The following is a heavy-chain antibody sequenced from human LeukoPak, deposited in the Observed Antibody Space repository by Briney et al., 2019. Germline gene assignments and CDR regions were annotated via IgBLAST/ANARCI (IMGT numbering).Heavy chain of an antibody. CDR3: AVGYGFEDIVVVPAAMGFDY. D-gene: IGHD2-2*01. J-gene: IGHJ4*02. Sequence: GGSLRLSCAASGFTVSSNYMMWVRQAPGKGLEWVSVIYSGGSTYYADSVKGRFTISRDNSNNTLYLQRNSLRGEDTAVYYCAVGYGFEDIVVVPAAMGFDYWGQGTLVTVSS. V-gene: IGHV3-53*01. CDR1: GFTVSSNY. CDR2: IYSGGST.